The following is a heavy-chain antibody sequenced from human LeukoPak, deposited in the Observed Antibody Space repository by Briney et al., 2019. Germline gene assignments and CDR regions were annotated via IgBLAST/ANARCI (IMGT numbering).Heavy chain of an antibody. D-gene: IGHD3-16*01. CDR2: ISAYNGKT. Sequence: ESSVNVSFKCSGYTFTSYGIRWVRQPPGQGLEWMGWISAYNGKTNYAQKLQGRVTMTTDTSTSTAYMELRSLRSDGTAVYYCARDAFGGAKAYFDYWGQGTLVTVSS. J-gene: IGHJ4*02. CDR3: ARDAFGGAKAYFDY. V-gene: IGHV1-18*04. CDR1: GYTFTSYG.